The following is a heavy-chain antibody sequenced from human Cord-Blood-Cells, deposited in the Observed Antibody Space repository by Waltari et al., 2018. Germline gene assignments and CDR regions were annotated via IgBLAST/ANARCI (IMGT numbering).Heavy chain of an antibody. CDR3: AKDRAAGTTDYYYYMDV. J-gene: IGHJ6*03. CDR1: GFTFSSYA. V-gene: IGHV3-23*01. Sequence: EVQLLESGGGLVQPGGSLRLSCAASGFTFSSYAMSWVRQAPGKGLEWVSAISGSGGSTYYADSVKGRFTISRDNSKNTLYLQMNSLRAEDTAVYYCAKDRAAGTTDYYYYMDVWGKGTTVTVSS. CDR2: ISGSGGST. D-gene: IGHD6-13*01.